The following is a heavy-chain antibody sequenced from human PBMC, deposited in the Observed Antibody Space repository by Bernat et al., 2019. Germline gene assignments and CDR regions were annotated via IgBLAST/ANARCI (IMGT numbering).Heavy chain of an antibody. CDR1: GFSFSGYG. J-gene: IGHJ4*02. V-gene: IGHV3-33*06. CDR2: IWSGGSNK. CDR3: AKGPVLLWFGEPGFDY. Sequence: QVQLVESGGGVVQPGRSLTLSCAASGFSFSGYGMHWVRQAPGKGLEWVAVIWSGGSNKYYADFVKGRFTISRDNSQNTLLLQMNSLRAEDTAVYYCAKGPVLLWFGEPGFDYWGQGTLVTVSS. D-gene: IGHD3-10*01.